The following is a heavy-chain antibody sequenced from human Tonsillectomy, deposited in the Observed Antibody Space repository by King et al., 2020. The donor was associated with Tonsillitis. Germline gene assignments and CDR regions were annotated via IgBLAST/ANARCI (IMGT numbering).Heavy chain of an antibody. CDR3: AGGKLAPAAVGIGYYYYYYMDV. Sequence: VQLVEAGGGLVKPGGSLRLSCAASGFTFSSYSMNWVRQAPWKGLEWVSSISSSSSYIYYADSVKGRFTISRDNAKNSLYLQMNSLRAEDTAVYYCAGGKLAPAAVGIGYYYYYYMDVWGKGTTVTVSS. CDR2: ISSSSSYI. J-gene: IGHJ6*03. CDR1: GFTFSSYS. V-gene: IGHV3-21*01. D-gene: IGHD6-13*01.